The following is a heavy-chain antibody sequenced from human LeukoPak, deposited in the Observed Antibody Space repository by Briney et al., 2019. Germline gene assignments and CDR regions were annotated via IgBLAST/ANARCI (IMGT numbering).Heavy chain of an antibody. V-gene: IGHV1-69*05. CDR2: IIPIFDTA. J-gene: IGHJ4*02. D-gene: IGHD3-16*01. CDR3: ARDFFMITFGGAIGY. Sequence: SVKVSCKASGGTFSSYAISWVRQAPGQGLEWMGGIIPIFDTANYAQKFQGRVTITTDESTSTAYMELSSLRSEDTAVYYCARDFFMITFGGAIGYWGQGTLVTVSS. CDR1: GGTFSSYA.